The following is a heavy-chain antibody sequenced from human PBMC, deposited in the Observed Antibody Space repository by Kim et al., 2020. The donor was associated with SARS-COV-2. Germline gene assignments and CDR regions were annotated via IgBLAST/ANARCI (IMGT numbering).Heavy chain of an antibody. Sequence: SGPTLVNPTQTLTLTCTFSGFSLSTSGMCVSWIRQPPGKALEWLALIDWDDDKYYSTSLKTRLTISKDTSKNQVVLTMTNMDPVDTATYYCARVKIQLWPRICYFGMDVWGQGTTVTVSS. D-gene: IGHD5-18*01. V-gene: IGHV2-70*01. CDR2: IDWDDDK. J-gene: IGHJ6*02. CDR3: ARVKIQLWPRICYFGMDV. CDR1: GFSLSTSGMC.